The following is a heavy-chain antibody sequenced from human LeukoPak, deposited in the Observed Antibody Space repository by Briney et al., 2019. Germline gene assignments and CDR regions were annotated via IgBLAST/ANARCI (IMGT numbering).Heavy chain of an antibody. CDR1: GFTFSNYA. CDR3: AKNYANFRPFYDY. V-gene: IGHV3-23*01. J-gene: IGHJ4*02. Sequence: TGGSLRLSCAASGFTFSNYAMTWVRQTPEKGLEWVSAISGDGVYTYYTDSVRGRFTSFRDNSKNTLFLQMNSLRAEDTAIYFCAKNYANFRPFYDYWGQGIRVIVSS. CDR2: ISGDGVYT. D-gene: IGHD3-9*01.